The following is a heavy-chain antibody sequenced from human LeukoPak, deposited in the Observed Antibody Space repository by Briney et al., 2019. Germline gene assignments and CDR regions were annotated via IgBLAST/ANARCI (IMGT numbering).Heavy chain of an antibody. CDR1: GFTFSTYS. D-gene: IGHD6-6*01. CDR3: ARDGTIAAADY. CDR2: IGSYI. Sequence: GGSLRLSCAAYGFTFSTYSMNWVRQAPGKGLEWVSSIGSYIYYADSVKGRFTISRDNAKNSLYLQMNSLRAEDTAVYYCARDGTIAAADYWGQGTLVTVSS. V-gene: IGHV3-21*01. J-gene: IGHJ4*02.